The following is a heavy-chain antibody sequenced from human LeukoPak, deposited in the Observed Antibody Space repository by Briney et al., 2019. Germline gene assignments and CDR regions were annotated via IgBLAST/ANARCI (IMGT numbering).Heavy chain of an antibody. CDR3: ARGGRIAMVRGNWFDP. CDR2: ISSTSIYT. J-gene: IGHJ5*02. CDR1: GFTFSDYY. V-gene: IGHV3-11*06. D-gene: IGHD3-10*01. Sequence: GGSLRLSCAASGFTFSDYYMNWIRQAPGKGLEWVSYISSTSIYTDYTDSVKGRFTISRDNAKNSLYLQMNSLRAEDTAVYYCARGGRIAMVRGNWFDPWGQGTLVTVSS.